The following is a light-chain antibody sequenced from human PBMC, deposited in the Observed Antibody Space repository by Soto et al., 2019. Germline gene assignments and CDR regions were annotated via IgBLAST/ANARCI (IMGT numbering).Light chain of an antibody. Sequence: EIVMMQSPATMSVSPGESVTLSCRASQLFSSNLAWYQHKPGQAPRLLIYGASTRDTGVPDRFSGSASGTEFTLTMSSLQSEDFAVYYCQQYNNWAQTFGQGNKVDI. CDR3: QQYNNWAQT. CDR1: QLFSSN. CDR2: GAS. V-gene: IGKV3-15*01. J-gene: IGKJ1*01.